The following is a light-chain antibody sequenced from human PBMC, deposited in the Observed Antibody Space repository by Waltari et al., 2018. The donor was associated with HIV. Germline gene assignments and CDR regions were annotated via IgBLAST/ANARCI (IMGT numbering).Light chain of an antibody. CDR1: QSVSRN. CDR3: PQYNNWPLT. Sequence: IVMTHSAATLSVSPGESATLTCRVSQSVSRNLACNQQKPGQAPRLLNDRASARATGIPARFSGSGSGTEFTLPISSLQSEDFDVYYCPQYNNWPLTFGGGTQVELK. J-gene: IGKJ4*01. CDR2: RAS. V-gene: IGKV3-15*01.